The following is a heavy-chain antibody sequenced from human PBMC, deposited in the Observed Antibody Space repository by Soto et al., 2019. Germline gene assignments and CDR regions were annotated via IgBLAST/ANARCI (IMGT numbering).Heavy chain of an antibody. J-gene: IGHJ4*02. CDR1: GFTFSSCS. V-gene: IGHV3-30-3*01. Sequence: QVQLVESGGGVVQPGRSLRLSCAASGFTFSSCSMHWVRQAPGKGLEWVAHISNDDSNKFYADSVKGRFTISRDNSKNTLYLQMSSLRAEDTAVYYCAGGSPWEQQLQGPFDYWGQGTLVTVSS. CDR2: ISNDDSNK. CDR3: AGGSPWEQQLQGPFDY. D-gene: IGHD6-13*01.